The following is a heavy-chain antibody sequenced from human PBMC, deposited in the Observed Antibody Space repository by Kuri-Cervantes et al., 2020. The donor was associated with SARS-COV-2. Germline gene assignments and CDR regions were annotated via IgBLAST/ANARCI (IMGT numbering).Heavy chain of an antibody. CDR1: GFTVSSNY. CDR2: IKSKTDGGTT. CDR3: TTSITGTPFDY. V-gene: IGHV3-15*01. Sequence: GGSLRLSCAASGFTVSSNYMSWVRQAPGKGLEWVGRIKSKTDGGTTDYAAPVKGRFTISRDDSKNTLYLQMSSLKTEDTAVYYCTTSITGTPFDYWGQGNLVTVSS. J-gene: IGHJ4*02. D-gene: IGHD1-20*01.